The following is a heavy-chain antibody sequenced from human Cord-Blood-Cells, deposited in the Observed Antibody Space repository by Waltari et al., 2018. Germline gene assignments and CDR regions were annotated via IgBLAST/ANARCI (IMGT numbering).Heavy chain of an antibody. CDR2: INAGNGNT. D-gene: IGHD3-10*01. V-gene: IGHV1-3*01. Sequence: QVQLVQSGAEVKKPGASVKVSCKASGYTFTSYAMHWVRQAPGQRLEWMGWINAGNGNTKYSTKFQGRVTITRDTSASTAYMELSSLRSEDTAVYYCARDFTTMVQGVPNTNAFDIWGQGTMVTVSS. J-gene: IGHJ3*02. CDR1: GYTFTSYA. CDR3: ARDFTTMVQGVPNTNAFDI.